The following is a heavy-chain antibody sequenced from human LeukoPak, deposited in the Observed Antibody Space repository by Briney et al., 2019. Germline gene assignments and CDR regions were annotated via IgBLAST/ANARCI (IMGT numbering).Heavy chain of an antibody. CDR3: ARDWGRKGYSANAWFDP. V-gene: IGHV4-4*07. D-gene: IGHD6-13*01. J-gene: IGHJ5*02. Sequence: SETLSLTCTVSGGSISSYYWSWIRQPAGKGLEWIGRIYTSGSTNYNPSLKSRVTMLEDTSKNQFSLKLGSVTAADTAVYYCARDWGRKGYSANAWFDPWGQRTLVTVSS. CDR2: IYTSGST. CDR1: GGSISSYY.